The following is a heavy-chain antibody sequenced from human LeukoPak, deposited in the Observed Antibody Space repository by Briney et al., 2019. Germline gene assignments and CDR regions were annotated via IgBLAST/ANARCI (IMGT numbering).Heavy chain of an antibody. CDR2: ISAYNGNT. J-gene: IGHJ4*02. CDR1: GYTFTSYG. V-gene: IGHV1-18*01. CDR3: ARDRSAGFIAVAADFDY. D-gene: IGHD6-19*01. Sequence: ALVKVSGKASGYTFTSYGLSWVRQAPGQGLEWVGWISAYNGNTNYAQKLQGRVTMTTDTSTSTAYMDLRSLRSDDTAVYYCARDRSAGFIAVAADFDYWGQGTLVTVSS.